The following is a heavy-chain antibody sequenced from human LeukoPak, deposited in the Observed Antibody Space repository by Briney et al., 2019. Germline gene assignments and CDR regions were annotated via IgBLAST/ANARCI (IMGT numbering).Heavy chain of an antibody. Sequence: SVTLSLTCAVYGGSFSGYYWSWLRQPPGKGLEWIGEINHSGSTNYNPSLKSRVTISVDTSKNQFSLKLSSVTAADTAVYYCARGRGYSGYDNARVEDYWGQGTLVTVSS. D-gene: IGHD5-12*01. CDR2: INHSGST. V-gene: IGHV4-34*01. CDR1: GGSFSGYY. J-gene: IGHJ4*02. CDR3: ARGRGYSGYDNARVEDY.